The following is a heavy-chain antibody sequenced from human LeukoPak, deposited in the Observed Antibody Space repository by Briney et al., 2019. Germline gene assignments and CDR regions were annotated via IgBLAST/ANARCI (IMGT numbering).Heavy chain of an antibody. V-gene: IGHV3-21*01. J-gene: IGHJ4*02. CDR3: ARGSGSYCGY. Sequence: SGGSLRLSCAASGFTFSSYSMNWVRQAPVKGLEWVSSISSSSSYIYYADSVKGRFTISRDNAKNSLYLQMNSLRAEDTAVYYCARGSGSYCGYWGQGTLVTVSS. CDR1: GFTFSSYS. CDR2: ISSSSSYI. D-gene: IGHD1-26*01.